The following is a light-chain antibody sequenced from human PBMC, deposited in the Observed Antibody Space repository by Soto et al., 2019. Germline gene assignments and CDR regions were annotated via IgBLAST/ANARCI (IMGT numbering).Light chain of an antibody. CDR2: GAS. CDR3: QWDGSSPEVT. CDR1: QSVDND. J-gene: IGKJ4*02. V-gene: IGKV3-20*01. Sequence: THWPATLYEYQRERATLSCGASQSVDNDLAWYQQKPGQAPRLLIYGASSRATGIPDRFSGSGSGTDFTLTISRLEPDHLALSYCQWDGSSPEVTFCRASNLDVK.